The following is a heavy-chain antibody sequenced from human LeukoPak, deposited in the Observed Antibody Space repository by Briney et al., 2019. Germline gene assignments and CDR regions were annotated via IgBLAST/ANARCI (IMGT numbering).Heavy chain of an antibody. J-gene: IGHJ4*02. CDR3: ARPTKHDYCKPLDY. CDR2: INPNSGGT. Sequence: ASVKVSCKASGYTFTGYYMHWVRQAPGQGLEWMGRINPNSGGTNYAQKFQGRVTMTRDTSISTAYMELSRLRSDDTAVYYCARPTKHDYCKPLDYWGQGTLVTVSS. V-gene: IGHV1-2*06. D-gene: IGHD4-11*01. CDR1: GYTFTGYY.